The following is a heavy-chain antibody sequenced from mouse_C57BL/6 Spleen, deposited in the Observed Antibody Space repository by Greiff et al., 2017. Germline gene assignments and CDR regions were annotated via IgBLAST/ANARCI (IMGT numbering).Heavy chain of an antibody. CDR1: GYTFTSYW. Sequence: QVQLQQPGAELVRPGTSVKLSCKASGYTFTSYWMHWVKQRPGQGLEWIGVIDPSDSYTNYNQKFKGKATLTVDTSSSTAYMQLSSLTSEDSAVXDCARPFPDARDYWGQGTSVTVSS. CDR2: IDPSDSYT. J-gene: IGHJ4*01. CDR3: ARPFPDARDY. V-gene: IGHV1-59*01.